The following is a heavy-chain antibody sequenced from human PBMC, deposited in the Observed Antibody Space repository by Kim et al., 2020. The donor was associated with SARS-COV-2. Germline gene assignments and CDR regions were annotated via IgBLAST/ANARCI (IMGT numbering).Heavy chain of an antibody. Sequence: GGSLRLSCAASGFTFSSYDMHWVRQAPGKGLEWVSAIGTAGDTYYPGSVKGRFTISRENAKNSLYLQMNSLRADDTAVYYCARFYCSSTSCYFDYWGQGTLVTVSS. V-gene: IGHV3-13*01. J-gene: IGHJ4*02. CDR1: GFTFSSYD. CDR2: IGTAGDT. CDR3: ARFYCSSTSCYFDY. D-gene: IGHD2-2*01.